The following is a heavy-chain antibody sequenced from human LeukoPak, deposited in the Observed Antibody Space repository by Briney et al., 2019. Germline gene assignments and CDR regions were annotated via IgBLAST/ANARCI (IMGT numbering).Heavy chain of an antibody. D-gene: IGHD4-11*01. CDR2: IKQDGSEK. CDR3: ARMGWPYSNYARDWFDP. V-gene: IGHV3-7*05. Sequence: PGGSLRLSCVASGFTFSNYWMSWVRQSPGKGLEWVANIKQDGSEKYYVDSVKGRFTISRDNAKNSLYLQMNSLRVEDTAVYYCARMGWPYSNYARDWFDPWGQGTLVTVSS. CDR1: GFTFSNYW. J-gene: IGHJ5*02.